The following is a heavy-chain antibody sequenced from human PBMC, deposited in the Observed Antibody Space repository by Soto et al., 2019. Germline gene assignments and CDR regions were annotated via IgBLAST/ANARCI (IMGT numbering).Heavy chain of an antibody. CDR3: AKDPLTRGWFDP. CDR2: ISAGDTT. J-gene: IGHJ5*02. Sequence: EVQLLESVGGLVQPGGSLRLSCAASGFTFSNNAMTWVRQAPGKGLDWVSGISAGDTTYYADSAKGRFTISRDNSKNTLYLQMNSLRVDDTAVYYCAKDPLTRGWFDPWGQGTLVTVSS. CDR1: GFTFSNNA. V-gene: IGHV3-23*01.